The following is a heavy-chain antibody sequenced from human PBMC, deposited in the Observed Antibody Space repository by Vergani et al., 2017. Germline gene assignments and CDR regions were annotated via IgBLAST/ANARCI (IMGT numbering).Heavy chain of an antibody. CDR2: ISAYNGNT. D-gene: IGHD3-10*01. Sequence: VQLVESGGGLVQPGGSLRLSCAASGFTFTSYGISWVRQAPGQGLEWMGWISAYNGNTNYAQKLQGRVTMTTDTSTSTAYMVRRSLRSDDTAVYYCARDFRYGSGSHFDYWGQGTLVTVSS. J-gene: IGHJ4*02. CDR1: GFTFTSYG. V-gene: IGHV1-18*01. CDR3: ARDFRYGSGSHFDY.